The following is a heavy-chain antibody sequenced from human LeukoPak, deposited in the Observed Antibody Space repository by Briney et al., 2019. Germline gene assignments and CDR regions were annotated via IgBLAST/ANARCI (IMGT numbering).Heavy chain of an antibody. J-gene: IGHJ5*02. D-gene: IGHD3/OR15-3a*01. CDR1: GGSISSSSYY. CDR3: ARSMGFLYGLYWFDP. Sequence: AETLSLTCTVSGGSISSSSYYWGWIRQPPGKGLEWIGSIYYSGSTYYNPSLKSRVTISVDTSKNQFSLKLSSVTAADTAVYYCARSMGFLYGLYWFDPWGQGTLVTVSS. V-gene: IGHV4-39*07. CDR2: IYYSGST.